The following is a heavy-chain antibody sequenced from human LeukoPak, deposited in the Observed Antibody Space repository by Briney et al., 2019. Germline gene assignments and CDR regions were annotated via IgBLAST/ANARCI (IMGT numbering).Heavy chain of an antibody. CDR3: ARDNGGYYGYDF. D-gene: IGHD1-26*01. CDR2: ISSSGSTI. V-gene: IGHV3-48*03. CDR1: GFTFSSYE. Sequence: GGSLRLSCAASGFTFSSYEMNWVRQAPGKGLEWVSYISSSGSTIYYADSVKGRFTISRDNAENSLYLQMNSLRGEDTAVYYCARDNGGYYGYDFWGRGTLVTVSS. J-gene: IGHJ4*02.